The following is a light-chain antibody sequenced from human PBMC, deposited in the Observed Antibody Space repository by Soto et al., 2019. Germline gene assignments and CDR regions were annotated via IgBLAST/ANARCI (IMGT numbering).Light chain of an antibody. CDR1: RSVLYSSNNKNY. J-gene: IGKJ4*01. Sequence: DIVMTQSPDSLAVSLGERATINCKSSRSVLYSSNNKNYLAWYQQKPGQPPKLLISWASTRESGVPDRFSGSGSGTDFTLTISSLQAEDVAVYSCQQYYSTPPTFGGGTKVDI. CDR2: WAS. CDR3: QQYYSTPPT. V-gene: IGKV4-1*01.